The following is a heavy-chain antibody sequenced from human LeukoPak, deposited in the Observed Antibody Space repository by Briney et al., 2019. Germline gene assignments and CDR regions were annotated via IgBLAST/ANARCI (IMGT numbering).Heavy chain of an antibody. CDR2: IYYSGST. CDR3: ARVYSSSSFDYYYMDV. CDR1: GGSISSSSYY. J-gene: IGHJ6*03. Sequence: SETLSLTCTVSGGSISSSSYYWGWIRQPPGKGLEWIGSIYYSGSTYYNPSLKSRVTISVDTSKNQFSLKLSSVTAADTAVYYCARVYSSSSFDYYYMDVWGKGTTVTVSS. D-gene: IGHD6-6*01. V-gene: IGHV4-39*07.